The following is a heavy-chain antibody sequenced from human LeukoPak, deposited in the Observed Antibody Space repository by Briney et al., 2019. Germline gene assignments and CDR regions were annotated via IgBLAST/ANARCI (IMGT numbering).Heavy chain of an antibody. V-gene: IGHV4-59*01. CDR3: ARGTRRRYYDSSGYHLGAFDI. CDR1: GGSISSYY. Sequence: SETLSLTCTVSGGSISSYYWSWIRQPPGKGLEWIGYIYYSGSTNYNPSLKSRVTMSVDTSKNQFSLKLSSVTAADTAVYYCARGTRRRYYDSSGYHLGAFDIWGQGTMVTVSS. CDR2: IYYSGST. D-gene: IGHD3-22*01. J-gene: IGHJ3*02.